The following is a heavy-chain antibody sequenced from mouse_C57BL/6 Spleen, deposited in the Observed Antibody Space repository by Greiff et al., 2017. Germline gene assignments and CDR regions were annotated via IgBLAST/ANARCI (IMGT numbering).Heavy chain of an antibody. J-gene: IGHJ3*01. CDR1: GFTFSSYA. CDR3: TRDDYDYFFAY. D-gene: IGHD2-4*01. V-gene: IGHV5-9-1*02. CDR2: ISSCGDYI. Sequence: EVKLMESGAGLVKPGGSLKLSCAASGFTFSSYAMSWVRQTPEKRLEWVAYISSCGDYIYYADTVKGRFTISRDNARNTLYLQMSSLKSEDTAMYYCTRDDYDYFFAYWGQGTLVTVSA.